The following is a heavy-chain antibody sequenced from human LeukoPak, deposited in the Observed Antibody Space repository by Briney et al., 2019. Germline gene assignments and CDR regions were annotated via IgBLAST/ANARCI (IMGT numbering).Heavy chain of an antibody. V-gene: IGHV3-30*18. CDR1: GFTFSNFG. J-gene: IGHJ4*02. CDR2: ISYDGSNQ. CDR3: AKGYYYDSGGYYQHFDH. D-gene: IGHD3-22*01. Sequence: GGSLRLSCAASGFTFSNFGIHWVRQAPGKGLEWVALISYDGSNQYYADSVKGRFTISRDSSKSTLYLQMNSLRPEDTAVYYCAKGYYYDSGGYYQHFDHWGQGTLVTVSS.